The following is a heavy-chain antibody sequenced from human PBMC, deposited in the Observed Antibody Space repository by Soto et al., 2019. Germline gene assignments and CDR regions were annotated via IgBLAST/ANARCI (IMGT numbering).Heavy chain of an antibody. V-gene: IGHV3-30-3*01. CDR3: ASARDDYGDNGFDY. D-gene: IGHD4-17*01. J-gene: IGHJ4*02. Sequence: LSLTCAASGFTFSSYAMHWVRQAPGKGLEWVAVISYDGSNKYYADSVKGRFTISRDNSKNTLYLQMNSLRAEDTAVYYCASARDDYGDNGFDYWGQGTLVTVSS. CDR2: ISYDGSNK. CDR1: GFTFSSYA.